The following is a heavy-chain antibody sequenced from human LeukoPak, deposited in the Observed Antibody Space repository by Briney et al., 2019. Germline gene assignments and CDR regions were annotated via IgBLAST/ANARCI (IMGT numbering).Heavy chain of an antibody. J-gene: IGHJ4*02. Sequence: SDTLSLTCAVYGGSFSGYYWSRIRQPPGKGLEWIGEINHSGSTNYNPSLKSRVTISVDTSKNQFSLKLSSVTAADTAVYYCARGAMTTVTYYFDYWGQGTLVTVSS. D-gene: IGHD4-17*01. CDR2: INHSGST. V-gene: IGHV4-34*01. CDR3: ARGAMTTVTYYFDY. CDR1: GGSFSGYY.